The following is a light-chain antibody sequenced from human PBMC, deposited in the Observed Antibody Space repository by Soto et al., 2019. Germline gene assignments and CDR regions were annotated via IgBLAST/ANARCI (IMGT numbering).Light chain of an antibody. CDR1: QTVRNNY. CDR3: QQFRSYPLT. Sequence: ELVLTQSPGTLSLSAGERATLXXRSSQTVRNNYLAWYQQKPGQAPRXXIYDASSGATGIPDRFSGGGAGTDFTLTISRLEPEDFVVYYCQQFRSYPLTFGGGTKVDIK. J-gene: IGKJ4*01. CDR2: DAS. V-gene: IGKV3-20*01.